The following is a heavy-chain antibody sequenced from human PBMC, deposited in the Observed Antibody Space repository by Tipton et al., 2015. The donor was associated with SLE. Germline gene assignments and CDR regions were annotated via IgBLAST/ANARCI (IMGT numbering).Heavy chain of an antibody. V-gene: IGHV4-4*08. Sequence: TLSLTCTVSGGSISYYYWSWIRQPPGKGLEWIGYIYSSGESTKYNPSLKSRVAISVDTSKNQFSLKLSSVSAADTAVYYCARARGSNWFDPWGQGTLVTVSS. CDR3: ARARGSNWFDP. CDR1: GGSISYYY. J-gene: IGHJ5*02. D-gene: IGHD3-10*01. CDR2: IYSSGEST.